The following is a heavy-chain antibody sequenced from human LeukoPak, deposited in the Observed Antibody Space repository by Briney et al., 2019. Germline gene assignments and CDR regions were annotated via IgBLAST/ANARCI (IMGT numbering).Heavy chain of an antibody. J-gene: IGHJ4*02. CDR3: AKAPTKTAMVSAY. Sequence: QAGGSLRLSCAASGFTFSSYGMHWVRQAPGKGLEWVAVISYDGSNKYYADSVKGRFTISRDNSKNTLYLQMNSLRAEDTAVYYCAKAPTKTAMVSAYWGQGTLVTVSS. CDR2: ISYDGSNK. V-gene: IGHV3-30*18. CDR1: GFTFSSYG. D-gene: IGHD5-18*01.